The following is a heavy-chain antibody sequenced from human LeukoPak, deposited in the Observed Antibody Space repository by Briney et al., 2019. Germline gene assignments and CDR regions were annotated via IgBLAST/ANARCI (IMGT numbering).Heavy chain of an antibody. CDR3: ARADSGYDSGY. Sequence: GGSLRLSCAASGFTFSSYSMSWVRQAPGKGLEWVSSISSSSSYIYYADSVKGRFTISRDNAKNSLYLQMNSLRAEDTAVYYCARADSGYDSGYWGQGTLVTVSS. CDR2: ISSSSSYI. V-gene: IGHV3-21*01. CDR1: GFTFSSYS. J-gene: IGHJ4*02. D-gene: IGHD5-12*01.